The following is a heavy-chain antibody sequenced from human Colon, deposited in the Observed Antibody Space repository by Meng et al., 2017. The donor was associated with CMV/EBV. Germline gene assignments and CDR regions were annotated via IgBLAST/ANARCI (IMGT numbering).Heavy chain of an antibody. Sequence: GSLRLSCAAYGFSVGNNYMNWVRQAPGKGLEWVSVIYDVGNIYYADSVKGRFFISRDSSKNMLYLQMNSLRPEDTALYYCARGAFDWGQGTQVTVSS. CDR1: GFSVGNNY. CDR3: ARGAFD. D-gene: IGHD2/OR15-2a*01. CDR2: IYDVGNI. J-gene: IGHJ4*02. V-gene: IGHV3-66*02.